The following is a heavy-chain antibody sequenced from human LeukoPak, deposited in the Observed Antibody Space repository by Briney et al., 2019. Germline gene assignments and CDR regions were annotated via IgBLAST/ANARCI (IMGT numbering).Heavy chain of an antibody. V-gene: IGHV3-66*01. D-gene: IGHD1-14*01. CDR2: IYSGGST. CDR3: AVPRQPGWFDP. CDR1: GFTVSSNY. J-gene: IGHJ5*02. Sequence: GGSLRLSCAASGFTVSSNYMSWARQAPGKGLEWVSVIYSGGSTYYADSVKGRFTISRDNSKNTLYLQMNSLRAEDTAVYYCAVPRQPGWFDPWGQGTLVTVSS.